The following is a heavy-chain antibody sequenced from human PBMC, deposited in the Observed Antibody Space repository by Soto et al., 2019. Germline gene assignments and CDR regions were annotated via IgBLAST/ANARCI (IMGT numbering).Heavy chain of an antibody. V-gene: IGHV4-59*01. CDR1: CATISTYY. CDR3: ARRLFGSGWTLDS. Sequence: TSEPLCLAFDVSCATISTYYWTWILQAPGKGLEWIGNVYHTWSTDYNSSLKSRVTISVDTSKNQFSLNMNSVTAADTAVYYCARRLFGSGWTLDSWGQGALVTVSS. CDR2: VYHTWST. D-gene: IGHD6-19*01. J-gene: IGHJ4*02.